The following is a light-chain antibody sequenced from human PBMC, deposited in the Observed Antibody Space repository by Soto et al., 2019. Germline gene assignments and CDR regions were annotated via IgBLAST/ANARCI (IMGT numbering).Light chain of an antibody. CDR2: GAS. Sequence: EIVMTQSPASLSVSPGERATLSCRASQNVNNNLAWYQQKPGQAPRLLIHGASTRASGIPGTFSGSGSGTEFTLTISSPQSEDFAVYYCQHYLSWPLTFGGGTKVEIK. V-gene: IGKV3-15*01. CDR1: QNVNNN. CDR3: QHYLSWPLT. J-gene: IGKJ4*01.